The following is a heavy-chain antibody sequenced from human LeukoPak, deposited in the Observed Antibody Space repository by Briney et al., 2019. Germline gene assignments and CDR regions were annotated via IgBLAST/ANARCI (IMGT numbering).Heavy chain of an antibody. D-gene: IGHD6-19*01. CDR2: IYYSGST. Sequence: SETLSLTCTVSGGSISSYYWSWIRQPPGKGLEWIGYIYYSGSTNYNPSLKSRVTISVDTSKNQFSLKLSSVTAADTAVYYCARLGGSGWNYFDYWGQGTLVTVSS. CDR3: ARLGGSGWNYFDY. J-gene: IGHJ4*02. CDR1: GGSISSYY. V-gene: IGHV4-59*08.